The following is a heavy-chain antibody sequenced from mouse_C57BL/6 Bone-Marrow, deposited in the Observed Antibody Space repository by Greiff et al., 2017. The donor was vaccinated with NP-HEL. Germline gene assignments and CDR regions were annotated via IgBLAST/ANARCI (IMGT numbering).Heavy chain of an antibody. CDR3: AREGDDEPLFAY. CDR2: IYPGDGDT. J-gene: IGHJ3*01. D-gene: IGHD2-3*01. Sequence: QVQLQQSGAELVKPGASVKISCKASGYAFSSYWMNWVKQRPGKGLEWIGQIYPGDGDTNYNGKFKGKATLTADKSSSTAYMQLSSLTSEDSAVYCGAREGDDEPLFAYWGQGTLVTVSS. CDR1: GYAFSSYW. V-gene: IGHV1-80*01.